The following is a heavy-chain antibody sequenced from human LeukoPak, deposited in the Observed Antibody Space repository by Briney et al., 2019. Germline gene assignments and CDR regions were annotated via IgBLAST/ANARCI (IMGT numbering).Heavy chain of an antibody. CDR3: ARGIKYGSGWFWFDP. D-gene: IGHD6-19*01. Sequence: SETLSLTCTVSGGSISSGSYYWSWIRQPPGKGLEWIGYIYYSGSTNYNPSLKSRVTISVDTSKNQFSLKLSSVTAADTAVYYCARGIKYGSGWFWFDPWGQGTLVTVSS. V-gene: IGHV4-61*01. CDR1: GGSISSGSYY. J-gene: IGHJ5*02. CDR2: IYYSGST.